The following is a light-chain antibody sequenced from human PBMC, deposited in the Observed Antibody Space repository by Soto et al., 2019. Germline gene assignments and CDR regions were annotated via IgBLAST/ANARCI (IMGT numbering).Light chain of an antibody. CDR1: QSVSSSY. CDR2: GAS. V-gene: IGKV3-20*01. J-gene: IGKJ3*01. Sequence: EIVLTQSPGTLSLSPGERATLSCRASQSVSSSYLAWYQQKPGQAPRLLIYGASSRDTGIPDRFSGSGSGTDFTLTLSRLEPEDFVVYYCQQSGSSPFTFGPGTKVAIQ. CDR3: QQSGSSPFT.